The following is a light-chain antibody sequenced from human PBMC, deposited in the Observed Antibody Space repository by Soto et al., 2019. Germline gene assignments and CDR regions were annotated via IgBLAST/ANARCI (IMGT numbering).Light chain of an antibody. CDR2: EAS. V-gene: IGKV1-5*03. Sequence: DIKMTQSPSTLSASVGDRVTITCRASQSINTYLAWYHQKTGKAPKVLIYEASTLQSGVPSRFSGSGSGTEFTLTISSLQPDCFAPYYCELDYTYPWTFGQGTKVEIK. CDR1: QSINTY. J-gene: IGKJ1*01. CDR3: ELDYTYPWT.